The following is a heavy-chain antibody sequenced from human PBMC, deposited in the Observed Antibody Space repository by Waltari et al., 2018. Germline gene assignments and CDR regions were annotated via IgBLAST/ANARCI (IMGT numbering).Heavy chain of an antibody. D-gene: IGHD1-26*01. CDR2: ISGSGGTT. V-gene: IGHV3-23*04. CDR3: AKSTGSYYEVFDY. J-gene: IGHJ4*02. CDR1: GITFSNYG. Sequence: EVRLVESGGGLVQPGGSLTLSWAASGITFSNYGMSWVRQAPGKGLECVSTISGSGGTTFYADSVKGRFTMSKDNSKNTLFLQMNSLRFDDTAEYYCAKSTGSYYEVFDYWGRGTLVTVSS.